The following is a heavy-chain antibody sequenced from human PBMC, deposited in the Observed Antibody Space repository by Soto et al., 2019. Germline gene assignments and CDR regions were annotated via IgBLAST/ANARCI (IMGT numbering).Heavy chain of an antibody. CDR2: IRANGDTT. V-gene: IGHV3-23*01. J-gene: IGHJ4*02. CDR3: AKNNLFGLGTKDY. D-gene: IGHD3-10*01. Sequence: GGSLRLSCAASGLTFSTYGMSWVRQAPGKGLEWVSGIRANGDTTYYADSVKGRFTISRDNSTNTLYLHMNSLRAEDTAVYYCAKNNLFGLGTKDYWGPGTLVTVS. CDR1: GLTFSTYG.